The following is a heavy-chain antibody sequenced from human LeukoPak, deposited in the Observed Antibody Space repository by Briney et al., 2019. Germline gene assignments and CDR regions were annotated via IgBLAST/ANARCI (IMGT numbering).Heavy chain of an antibody. Sequence: GESLKISCKGSGYSFTSYWIGWVRQMPGKGLEWMGIIYPGDSDTRYSPSFQGQVTISADKSISIAYLQWSSLKASDTAMYYCARQGRRWLARRPFDYWGQGTLVTVSS. CDR3: ARQGRRWLARRPFDY. CDR2: IYPGDSDT. J-gene: IGHJ4*02. V-gene: IGHV5-51*01. D-gene: IGHD5-24*01. CDR1: GYSFTSYW.